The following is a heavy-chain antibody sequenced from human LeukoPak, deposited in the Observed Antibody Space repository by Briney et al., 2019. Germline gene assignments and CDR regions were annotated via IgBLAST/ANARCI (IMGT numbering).Heavy chain of an antibody. D-gene: IGHD1-26*01. CDR1: GFTFTDYA. Sequence: PGRSLRLSCAASGFTFTDYAIHWVRQAPGKGLEWVAVISYDGDHKYYPDSVKGRFTISRDNSKNTVYLQMNSLRVEDTAVYFCAREYYSGNYYVFGYWGQGALVTVSS. V-gene: IGHV3-30-3*01. CDR2: ISYDGDHK. J-gene: IGHJ4*02. CDR3: AREYYSGNYYVFGY.